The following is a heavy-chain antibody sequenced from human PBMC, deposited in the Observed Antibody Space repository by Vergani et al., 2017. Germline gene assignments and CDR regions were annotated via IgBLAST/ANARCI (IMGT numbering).Heavy chain of an antibody. J-gene: IGHJ6*02. D-gene: IGHD3-22*01. CDR2: IYYSGST. V-gene: IGHV4-39*02. CDR1: GGSISSSSYY. CDR3: AREKYYYDSSGYYRNNYYYYGMDV. Sequence: QLQLQESGPGLVKPSETLSLTCTVSGGSISSSSYYWGWIRQPPGKGLEWIGSIYYSGSTYYNPSLKSRVTISVDTSKNQFSLKLSSVTAADTAVYYCAREKYYYDSSGYYRNNYYYYGMDVWGQGTTVTVSS.